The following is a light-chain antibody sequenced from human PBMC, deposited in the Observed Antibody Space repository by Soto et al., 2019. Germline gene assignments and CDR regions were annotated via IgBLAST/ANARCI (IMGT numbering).Light chain of an antibody. Sequence: DIVLTQSPGTLSLSPGERATLSCRASQSVSNNYLAWYQQKPGQAPRLLIYGASNRATDIPARFSGSGSGTEFTLTISSLQSEDFAEYHCQQYNNWPQTFGQGTKVDIK. CDR3: QQYNNWPQT. CDR2: GAS. J-gene: IGKJ1*01. CDR1: QSVSNN. V-gene: IGKV3-15*01.